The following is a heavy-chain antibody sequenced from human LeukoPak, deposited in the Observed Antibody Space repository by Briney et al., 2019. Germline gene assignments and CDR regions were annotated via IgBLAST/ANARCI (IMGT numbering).Heavy chain of an antibody. J-gene: IGHJ4*02. CDR2: ISGSGDIT. D-gene: IGHD6-19*01. CDR3: AKDPHSSGWYVHFYFDF. Sequence: GGSLRLSCAASGFTFSRYAMSWVRQSPGKGLEWVSSISGSGDITYYADSVKGRFTVSRDNSKNTLFLQMNSLRAEDTAVYYCAKDPHSSGWYVHFYFDFWGQGTLVTVSS. CDR1: GFTFSRYA. V-gene: IGHV3-23*01.